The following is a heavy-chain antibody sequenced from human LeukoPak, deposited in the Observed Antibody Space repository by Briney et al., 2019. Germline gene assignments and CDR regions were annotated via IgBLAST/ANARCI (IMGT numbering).Heavy chain of an antibody. Sequence: SETLSLTCSVSGGSISSSDYYWGWIRQPPGKGLEWIGEIYHSGSTNYNPSLKSRVTISVDTSKNQFSLKLSSVTAADTAVYYCARRSSGWYFDYWGQGTLVTVSS. D-gene: IGHD6-19*01. CDR1: GGSISSSDYY. CDR2: IYHSGST. J-gene: IGHJ4*02. V-gene: IGHV4-39*07. CDR3: ARRSSGWYFDY.